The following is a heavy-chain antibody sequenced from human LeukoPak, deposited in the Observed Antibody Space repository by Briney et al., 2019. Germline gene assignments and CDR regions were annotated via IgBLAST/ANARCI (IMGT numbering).Heavy chain of an antibody. Sequence: WASVKVSCKASGYTFTSYYMHWVRQAPGQGLEWMGIINPSGGSTSYAQKFQGRGTMTRDTSIRTASMELSRLRSDDPAVYYCARDYYGSGSYYTRNVPNYWGQGNLVTVSS. D-gene: IGHD3-10*01. CDR2: INPSGGST. V-gene: IGHV1-46*01. CDR1: GYTFTSYY. J-gene: IGHJ4*02. CDR3: ARDYYGSGSYYTRNVPNY.